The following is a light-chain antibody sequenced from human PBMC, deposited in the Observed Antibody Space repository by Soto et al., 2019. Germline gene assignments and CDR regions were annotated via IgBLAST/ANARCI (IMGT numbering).Light chain of an antibody. Sequence: DVVMTQSPLSLPVTLGQPASISCRSNQSLVHSDGIAYFSWFQQRPGRSQRRLIYKVYNRDSGVQARFSGSGSGTDFALKIRRVEAEDVGVYYCMQGTHWPITVGQGTRLENK. V-gene: IGKV2-30*02. CDR3: MQGTHWPIT. J-gene: IGKJ5*01. CDR2: KVY. CDR1: QSLVHSDGIAY.